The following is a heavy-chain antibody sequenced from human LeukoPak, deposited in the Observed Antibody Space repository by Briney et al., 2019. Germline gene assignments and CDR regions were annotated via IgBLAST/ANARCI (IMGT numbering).Heavy chain of an antibody. D-gene: IGHD5-24*01. CDR2: IYHSGST. V-gene: IGHV4-38-2*02. J-gene: IGHJ4*02. CDR3: ARRMRWLQLRALDY. Sequence: SETLSLTCTVSGYSISSGYYWGWIRQPPGKGLEWIGSIYHSGSTYYNPSLKSRVTISVDTSKNQFSLKLSSVTAADTAVYYCARRMRWLQLRALDYWGQGTLVTVSS. CDR1: GYSISSGYY.